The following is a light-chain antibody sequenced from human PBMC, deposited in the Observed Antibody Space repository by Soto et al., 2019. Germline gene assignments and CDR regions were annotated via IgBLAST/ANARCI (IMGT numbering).Light chain of an antibody. CDR3: QSYDSTLSARYV. CDR1: SSNIGASYD. V-gene: IGLV1-40*01. J-gene: IGLJ1*01. Sequence: QSVLTQPPSVSGAPGQRVTISCAGSSSNIGASYDVHWYQQRPETAPKLLIFGTINRPSGVPDRFSGSKSGTSASLAITGLQAEDEGDYYCQSYDSTLSARYVFGTGTKVTVL. CDR2: GTI.